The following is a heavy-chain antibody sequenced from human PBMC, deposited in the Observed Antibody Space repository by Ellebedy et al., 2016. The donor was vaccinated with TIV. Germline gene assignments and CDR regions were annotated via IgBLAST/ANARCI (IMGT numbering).Heavy chain of an antibody. CDR3: AKDTQGTFDY. V-gene: IGHV3-30*18. Sequence: GESLKISCAASGFTFSSYGMHWVRQVPGKGLEWVAVISYDGSNKYYADSVKGRFTISRDNSKNTLYLQMNSLRAEDTAVYYCAKDTQGTFDYWGQGTLVTVSS. CDR1: GFTFSSYG. D-gene: IGHD2-15*01. J-gene: IGHJ4*02. CDR2: ISYDGSNK.